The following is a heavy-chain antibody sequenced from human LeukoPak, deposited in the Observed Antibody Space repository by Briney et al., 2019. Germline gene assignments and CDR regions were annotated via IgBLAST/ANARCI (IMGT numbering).Heavy chain of an antibody. Sequence: SVKVSCKASGGTFSSYAISWVRQAPGQGLEWMGGIIPIFGTANYAQKFQGRVTITADESTSTAYMELSSLRSEDTAVYYCALASPYGPGMDVWGQGTTVTVSS. CDR2: IIPIFGTA. CDR3: ALASPYGPGMDV. D-gene: IGHD4-17*01. J-gene: IGHJ6*02. CDR1: GGTFSSYA. V-gene: IGHV1-69*13.